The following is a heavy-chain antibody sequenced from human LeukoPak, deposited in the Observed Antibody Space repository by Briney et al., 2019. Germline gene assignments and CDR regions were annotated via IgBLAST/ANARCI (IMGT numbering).Heavy chain of an antibody. D-gene: IGHD6-13*01. J-gene: IGHJ6*04. CDR3: AKDSSSQQMDV. Sequence: GGSLRLSCAASGFTFSSYGMHWVRQAPGKGLEWVAVISYDGSNKYYADSVKGRFTISRDNSKNTLYLQMNSLRAEDTAVYYCAKDSSSQQMDVWGKGTTVTVSS. V-gene: IGHV3-30*18. CDR2: ISYDGSNK. CDR1: GFTFSSYG.